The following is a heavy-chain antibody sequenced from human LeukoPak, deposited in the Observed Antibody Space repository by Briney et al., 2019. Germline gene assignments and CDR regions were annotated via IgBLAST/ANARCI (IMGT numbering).Heavy chain of an antibody. J-gene: IGHJ4*02. CDR2: INPNNGRT. CDR1: GYTFTGDY. CDR3: AREGCTGGTCYSPPY. V-gene: IGHV1-2*02. D-gene: IGHD2-15*01. Sequence: ASVKVSCKASGYTFTGDYMHWVRQAPGQGLEWMGRINPNNGRTDYAQKFQDRVTMTRATSISTAYMELSRLKSDDTAVYYCAREGCTGGTCYSPPYWGQGTLVTVSS.